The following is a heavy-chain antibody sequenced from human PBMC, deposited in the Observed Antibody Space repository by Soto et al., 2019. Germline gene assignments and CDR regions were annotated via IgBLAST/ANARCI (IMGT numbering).Heavy chain of an antibody. J-gene: IGHJ4*02. V-gene: IGHV2-70*11. CDR1: GFSFSSRGMC. CDR2: IDWDDLK. CDR3: VRIVTMDLYFDY. Sequence: SGPTLVKPTQTLTLTCTFSGFSFSSRGMCVSWIRQPPGKALEWLARIDWDDLKYYSTSLKTRLTMSRDISKNQVVLTMTNMDPVDTATYYCVRIVTMDLYFDYWGQGIPVTVSS. D-gene: IGHD3-10*01.